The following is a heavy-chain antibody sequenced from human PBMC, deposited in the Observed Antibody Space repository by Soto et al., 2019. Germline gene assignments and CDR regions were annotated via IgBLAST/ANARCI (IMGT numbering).Heavy chain of an antibody. CDR1: AHIFTSYY. V-gene: IGHV1-46*01. D-gene: IGHD1-26*01. J-gene: IGHJ4*01. CDR3: ALGPSFDY. Sequence: QVQVVQSGAEVKKPGASVKVSCKASAHIFTSYYVYWVRQAPGQGLEWLGVISHSGDSTSYAQKFQGRVTMTWDTSTSTVYMEMNSLRSDDTAVYYCALGPSFDYWGQGTLVTVSS. CDR2: ISHSGDST.